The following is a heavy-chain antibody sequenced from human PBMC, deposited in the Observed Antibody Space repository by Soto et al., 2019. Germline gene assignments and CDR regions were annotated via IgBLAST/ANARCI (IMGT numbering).Heavy chain of an antibody. J-gene: IGHJ4*02. CDR2: ISYDGSNK. CDR3: ASRLPPYYDSSAGGSY. CDR1: GFTFSSDV. D-gene: IGHD3-22*01. Sequence: GGALRLSWAASGFTFSSDVMHWVRQAPGKGLEWVAVISYDGSNKYYEDSAKGRFTISRDNSKNTLYLPMTSLRAEDTAVYYCASRLPPYYDSSAGGSYWGQGTLVTVSS. V-gene: IGHV3-30*03.